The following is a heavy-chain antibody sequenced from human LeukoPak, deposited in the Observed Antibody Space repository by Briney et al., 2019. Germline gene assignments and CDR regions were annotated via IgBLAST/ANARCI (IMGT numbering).Heavy chain of an antibody. D-gene: IGHD2/OR15-2a*01. Sequence: SSETLSLTCSVSGGSISNYYWNWLRQPAGKGLEWIGRIYASGNTNYNPSLKSRVTISMDKSTNHFSLNLKSVTAADTAFYYGARDFYGDDGHHPFDYWGQGIQVTVSS. CDR2: IYASGNT. CDR1: GGSISNYY. V-gene: IGHV4-4*07. CDR3: ARDFYGDDGHHPFDY. J-gene: IGHJ4*02.